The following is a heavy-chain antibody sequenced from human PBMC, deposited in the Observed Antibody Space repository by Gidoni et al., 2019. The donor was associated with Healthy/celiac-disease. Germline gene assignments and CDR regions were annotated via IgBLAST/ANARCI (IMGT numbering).Heavy chain of an antibody. D-gene: IGHD1-20*01. CDR3: ARDPQAYI. J-gene: IGHJ4*02. Sequence: QVQLQESGPGLVKPSETLSLTCTVSGGSISSYYWSWIRTPPGKGLEWIGYIYYSGSTNYNPSLKSRVTISVDTSKNQFSLKLSSVTAADTAVYYCARDPQAYIWGQGTLVTVSS. V-gene: IGHV4-59*01. CDR2: IYYSGST. CDR1: GGSISSYY.